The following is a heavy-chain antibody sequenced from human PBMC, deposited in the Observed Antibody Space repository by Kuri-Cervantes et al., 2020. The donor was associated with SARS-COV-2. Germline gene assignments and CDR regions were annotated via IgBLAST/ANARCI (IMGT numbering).Heavy chain of an antibody. CDR1: GFTFSSYS. CDR2: ISSSSSTT. D-gene: IGHD3-9*01. J-gene: IGHJ6*02. CDR3: ARQYYDILTGYYLYGMDV. V-gene: IGHV3-48*02. Sequence: GGSLRLSCAASGFTFSSYSMNWVRQAPGKGLEWVSYISSSSSTTYYADSVKGRFTISRDNVKNSLYLQMNSLRDEDTAVYYCARQYYDILTGYYLYGMDVWGQGTTVTVSS.